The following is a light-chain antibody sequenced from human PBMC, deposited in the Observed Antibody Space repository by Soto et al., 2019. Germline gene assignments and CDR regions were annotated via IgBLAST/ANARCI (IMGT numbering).Light chain of an antibody. CDR1: QSVSSN. V-gene: IGKV3-15*01. J-gene: IGKJ1*01. CDR3: QQYNDRPEE. Sequence: EIVLTQYPATLSVSPGERAALCCRASQSVSSNLAWYQQMPGQAPRLLIYGASTRATGLPARFSGSGSGTEITLTTRSQQAEAFAVYYCQQYNDRPEEFGQGTKVDIK. CDR2: GAS.